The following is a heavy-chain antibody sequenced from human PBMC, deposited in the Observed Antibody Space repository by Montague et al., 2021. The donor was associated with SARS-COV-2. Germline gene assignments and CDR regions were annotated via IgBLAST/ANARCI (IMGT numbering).Heavy chain of an antibody. J-gene: IGHJ6*04. Sequence: SETLSLTCAVSGGSISSSNWWSWVRQPPGKGLEWIGEIYHSGSTNYNPSLKSRVTISVGTSKNQFSLKLSSATAADTAVYYCARAPYRLLFVPRYYGMDVWGKGTTVPASS. CDR2: IYHSGST. D-gene: IGHD2-2*01. CDR3: ARAPYRLLFVPRYYGMDV. CDR1: GGSISSSNW. V-gene: IGHV4-4*02.